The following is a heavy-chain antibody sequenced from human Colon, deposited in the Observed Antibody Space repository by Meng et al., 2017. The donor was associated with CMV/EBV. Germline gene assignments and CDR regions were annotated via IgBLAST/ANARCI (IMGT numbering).Heavy chain of an antibody. D-gene: IGHD2-21*01. J-gene: IGHJ6*02. CDR1: GFTFTTFL. Sequence: SLMIPCAASGFTFTTFLMTWVRQAPGKGLEWVANIKEDGTGQWYVDSVKGRFTISRDDAKKSVYLQMNSLRAEDTAVYYCVRYANSQYGMDLWGQGTTVTVSS. CDR3: VRYANSQYGMDL. CDR2: IKEDGTGQ. V-gene: IGHV3-7*01.